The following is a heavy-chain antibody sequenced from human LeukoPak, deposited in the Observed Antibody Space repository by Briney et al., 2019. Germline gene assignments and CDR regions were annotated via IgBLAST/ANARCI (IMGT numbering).Heavy chain of an antibody. CDR1: GFTFSVYL. CDR3: ARVIGGAIDY. J-gene: IGHJ4*02. V-gene: IGHV3-7*01. D-gene: IGHD1-26*01. CDR2: VAQDGSAQ. Sequence: GGSLRLSCAASGFTFSVYLMTWVRQAPAKGLEWLANVAQDGSAQNYVDSLEGRFTVSRDNPRNTLYLQMHSLRAEDAAVYYCARVIGGAIDYWGQGTLVTVSS.